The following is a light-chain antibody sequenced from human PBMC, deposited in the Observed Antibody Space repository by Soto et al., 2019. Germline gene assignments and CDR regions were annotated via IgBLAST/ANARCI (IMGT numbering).Light chain of an antibody. V-gene: IGLV1-47*01. J-gene: IGLJ1*01. CDR1: SSNIGSNY. Sequence: QSVLTQPPSASGTPGQRVTISCSGSSSNIGSNYVYWYQQLPGTAPKLLIYRNNQRPSGVPDRFSGSKSGTSASLAISGLRSEDYADYYCAAWDDSLSGYVFGTGTKLTVL. CDR3: AAWDDSLSGYV. CDR2: RNN.